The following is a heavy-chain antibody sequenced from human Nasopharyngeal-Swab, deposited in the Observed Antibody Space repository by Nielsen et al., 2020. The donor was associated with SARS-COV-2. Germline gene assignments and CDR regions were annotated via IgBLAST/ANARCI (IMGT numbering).Heavy chain of an antibody. Sequence: WIRQPPGKGLEWIGSIYYSGSTYYNPSLKSRVTTSVDTSKNQFSLKLSSVTAADTAVYYCARERGGPRDDSSGYLYYFDYWGQGTLVTVSS. J-gene: IGHJ4*02. D-gene: IGHD3-22*01. CDR2: IYYSGST. CDR3: ARERGGPRDDSSGYLYYFDY. V-gene: IGHV4-39*07.